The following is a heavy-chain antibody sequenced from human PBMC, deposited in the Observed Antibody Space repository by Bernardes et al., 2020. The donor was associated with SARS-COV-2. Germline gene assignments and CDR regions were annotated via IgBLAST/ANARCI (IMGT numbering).Heavy chain of an antibody. J-gene: IGHJ4*02. CDR3: AKGSGSYYYFDY. D-gene: IGHD1-26*01. CDR1: GFTFSTYV. CDR2: ISGSGDAT. V-gene: IGHV3-23*01. Sequence: GSLRLSCVASGFTFSTYVMRWVRQAPGKGLAWVSSISGSGDATYYADSVKGRFTISKDNSKNTLYLQMNSLRAEDTAIYYCAKGSGSYYYFDYWGQGTLVTVS.